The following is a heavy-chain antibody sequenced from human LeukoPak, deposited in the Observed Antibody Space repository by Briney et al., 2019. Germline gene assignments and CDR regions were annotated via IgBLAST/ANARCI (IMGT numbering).Heavy chain of an antibody. CDR2: IYYSGST. CDR3: ARVPFTETTTYYYYYYMDV. D-gene: IGHD4-17*01. CDR1: GGSISSSNW. Sequence: SGTLSLTCAVSGGSISSSNWWSWIRQPPGKGLEWIGYIYYSGSTNYNPSLKSRVTISVDTSKNQFSLKLSSVTAADTAVYYCARVPFTETTTYYYYYYMDVWGKGTTVTISS. J-gene: IGHJ6*03. V-gene: IGHV4-61*01.